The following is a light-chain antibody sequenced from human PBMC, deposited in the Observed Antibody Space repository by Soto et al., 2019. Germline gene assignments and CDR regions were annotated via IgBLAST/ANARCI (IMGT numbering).Light chain of an antibody. CDR3: SSYTSASSVI. CDR1: TSDIGAYSY. Sequence: QSALTHPASVSGSPGQSITISCTGTTSDIGAYSYVSWYQQHPGKAPKLLIYDASARPLGVSNRFSGSKSGDTASLTISGLQADDEADYYCSSYTSASSVIFGGGTKLTVL. J-gene: IGLJ2*01. CDR2: DAS. V-gene: IGLV2-14*03.